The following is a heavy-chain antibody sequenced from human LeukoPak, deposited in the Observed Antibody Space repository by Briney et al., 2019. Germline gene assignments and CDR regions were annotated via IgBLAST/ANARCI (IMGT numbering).Heavy chain of an antibody. CDR2: IYHGGIT. CDR3: ARPMLRGIIADAFDI. CDR1: GLSISSGYY. J-gene: IGHJ3*02. Sequence: SETLSLTCSVSGLSISSGYYWGWIRQPPGKGLEWIGSIYHGGITYYSPSLKSRVTISEDTSKNEFSLRLSSVTAADTAIYYCARPMLRGIIADAFDIWGQGTMVTVSS. D-gene: IGHD3-10*01. V-gene: IGHV4-38-2*02.